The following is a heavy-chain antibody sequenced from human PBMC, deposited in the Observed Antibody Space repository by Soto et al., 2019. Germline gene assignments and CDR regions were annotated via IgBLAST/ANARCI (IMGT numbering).Heavy chain of an antibody. CDR1: GFTFSNAW. V-gene: IGHV3-15*01. CDR3: STGYYDILTGYFNSP. Sequence: GGSLRLSCAASGFTFSNAWMSWVRQAPGKGLEWVGRIKSKTDGGTTDYPAPVKDRFTISRGDSENMLYLQMSSLKTEDTAVYYCSTGYYDILTGYFNSPWGQGTMGTVSS. CDR2: IKSKTDGGTT. D-gene: IGHD3-9*01. J-gene: IGHJ3*01.